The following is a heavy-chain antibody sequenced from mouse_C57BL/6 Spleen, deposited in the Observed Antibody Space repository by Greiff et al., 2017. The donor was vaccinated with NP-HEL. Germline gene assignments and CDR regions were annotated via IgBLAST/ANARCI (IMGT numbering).Heavy chain of an antibody. D-gene: IGHD4-1*01. J-gene: IGHJ2*01. CDR3: ARGNWGYFDY. Sequence: QVQLQQSGPELVKPGASVKISCKASGYAFSSSWMNWVKQRPGKGLEWIGRIYPGDGDTNYNGKFKGKATLTADKSSSTAYMQLSSLTSEDSAVYFCARGNWGYFDYWGQGTTLTVSS. CDR2: IYPGDGDT. CDR1: GYAFSSSW. V-gene: IGHV1-82*01.